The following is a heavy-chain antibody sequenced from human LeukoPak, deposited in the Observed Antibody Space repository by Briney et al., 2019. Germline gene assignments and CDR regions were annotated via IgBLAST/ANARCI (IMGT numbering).Heavy chain of an antibody. D-gene: IGHD3-10*01. V-gene: IGHV3-48*03. CDR2: ISSSGSTI. J-gene: IGHJ1*01. CDR3: ARALTYYYGSGSYRQH. CDR1: GFTFSSYE. Sequence: GGSLRLSCAASGFTFSSYEMNWVRQAPGKGLEWVSYISSSGSTIYYADSVKGRFTISRDNAKNSLYLQMNSLRAEDTAVYYCARALTYYYGSGSYRQHWGQGTLLTVSS.